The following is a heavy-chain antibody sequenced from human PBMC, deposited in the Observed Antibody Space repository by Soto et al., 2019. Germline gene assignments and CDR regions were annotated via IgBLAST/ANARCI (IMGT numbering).Heavy chain of an antibody. CDR3: AKPPGIAAAGNYYYYYMDV. J-gene: IGHJ6*03. D-gene: IGHD6-13*01. CDR1: GFTFSSYA. Sequence: GGSLRLSCAASGFTFSSYAMSWVRQAPGKGLEWVSAISGSGGSTYHADSVKGRFTISRDNSKNTLYLQMNSLRAEDTAVYYCAKPPGIAAAGNYYYYYMDVWGKGTTVTVSS. V-gene: IGHV3-23*01. CDR2: ISGSGGST.